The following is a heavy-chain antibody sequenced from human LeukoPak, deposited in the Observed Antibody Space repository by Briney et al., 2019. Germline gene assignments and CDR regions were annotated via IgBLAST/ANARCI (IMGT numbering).Heavy chain of an antibody. Sequence: GGSLRLSCAASGFTFRRYVMNGVRQAPGKGLEWVSYISSGGSTTYFADSVKGRFTISRGNAKNSLYLQMNSLSAEDTAVYYCARDLLDSGSYLGAFDIWGQGTVVTVSS. D-gene: IGHD1-26*01. CDR2: ISSGGSTT. CDR1: GFTFRRYV. J-gene: IGHJ3*02. CDR3: ARDLLDSGSYLGAFDI. V-gene: IGHV3-48*03.